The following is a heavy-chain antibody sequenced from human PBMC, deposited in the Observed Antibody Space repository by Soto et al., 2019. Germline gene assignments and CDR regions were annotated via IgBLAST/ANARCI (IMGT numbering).Heavy chain of an antibody. J-gene: IGHJ6*02. V-gene: IGHV3-30*18. CDR3: AKEVWSGPMDV. CDR2: ISYDGSNK. CDR1: GFTFSSYG. D-gene: IGHD3-3*01. Sequence: QVQLVESGGGVVQPGRSLRLSCAASGFTFSSYGMHWVRQAPGKGLEWVAVISYDGSNKNYADSVKGRFTISRDNSKNTQYQKMNSLRAEDTAVYYCAKEVWSGPMDVWGQGTTVTVSS.